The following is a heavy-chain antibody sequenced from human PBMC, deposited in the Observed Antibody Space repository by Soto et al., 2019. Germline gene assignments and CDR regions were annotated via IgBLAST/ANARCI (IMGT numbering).Heavy chain of an antibody. Sequence: EVKLMESGGALVQPGGSLRLSCAASGFTFGHSAITWVRQAPGKGLEWVSTISGRGDETFYSDSVKGRFTVSRDNSRNTASLQLNSLRVEDTVVYFCSRGGHLSAFGPWGQGTLVTVTS. J-gene: IGHJ5*02. CDR1: GFTFGHSA. CDR2: ISGRGDET. D-gene: IGHD3-10*01. CDR3: SRGGHLSAFGP. V-gene: IGHV3-23*01.